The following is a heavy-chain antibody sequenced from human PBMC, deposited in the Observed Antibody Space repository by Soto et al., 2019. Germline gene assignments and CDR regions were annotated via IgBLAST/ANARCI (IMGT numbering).Heavy chain of an antibody. Sequence: QVQLVQSGAEVKKPGSSVKVSCKASGGTFSSYTISWVRQAPGQGLEWTGRIIPILGIANYAQKFQGRVTITADKSTSTAYMELSSLRSEDTAVYYCARGPITYYYCYGMDVWGQGTTVTVSS. J-gene: IGHJ6*02. CDR2: IIPILGIA. CDR3: ARGPITYYYCYGMDV. CDR1: GGTFSSYT. D-gene: IGHD3-10*01. V-gene: IGHV1-69*02.